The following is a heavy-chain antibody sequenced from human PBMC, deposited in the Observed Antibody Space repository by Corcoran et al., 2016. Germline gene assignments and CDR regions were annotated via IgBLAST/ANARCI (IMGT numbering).Heavy chain of an antibody. Sequence: VQLQESGPGLVRPSETLSLTCTVSGGSISSYYWSWIRQPPGKGLEWIGYIYYSGSTNYNPSLKSRVTISVDTSKNQFSLKLSSVTAAAKAVYDCARGDYDYVWGSYRRRYYFDYWGQGTLVTVSS. J-gene: IGHJ4*02. CDR1: GGSISSYY. V-gene: IGHV4-59*01. CDR3: ARGDYDYVWGSYRRRYYFDY. D-gene: IGHD3-16*02. CDR2: IYYSGST.